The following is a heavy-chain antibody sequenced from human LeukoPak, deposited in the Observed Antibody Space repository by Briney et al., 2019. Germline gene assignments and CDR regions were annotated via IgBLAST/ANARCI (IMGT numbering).Heavy chain of an antibody. Sequence: SETLSLTCAVYGGSFSGYYWSWIRQPPGKGLEWIGEINHSGSTNYNPSLKSRVTISVDTSKNQFSLKLSSVTAADTAVYYCARDQDYYDSSGYSAFDIWGQGTMVTVSS. V-gene: IGHV4-34*01. CDR3: ARDQDYYDSSGYSAFDI. CDR2: INHSGST. D-gene: IGHD3-22*01. J-gene: IGHJ3*02. CDR1: GGSFSGYY.